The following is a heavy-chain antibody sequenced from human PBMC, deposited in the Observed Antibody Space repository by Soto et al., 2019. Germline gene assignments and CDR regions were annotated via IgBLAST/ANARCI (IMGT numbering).Heavy chain of an antibody. Sequence: GGSLRLSCAASGFTFSSYSMNWVRQAPGKGLEWVSYISSSSSTIYYADSVKGRFTISRDNAKNSLYLQMDSLRDEDTAVYYCAREFGYYYYYYMDVWGKGTTVTVSS. CDR3: AREFGYYYYYYMDV. CDR2: ISSSSSTI. CDR1: GFTFSSYS. V-gene: IGHV3-48*02. D-gene: IGHD3-16*01. J-gene: IGHJ6*03.